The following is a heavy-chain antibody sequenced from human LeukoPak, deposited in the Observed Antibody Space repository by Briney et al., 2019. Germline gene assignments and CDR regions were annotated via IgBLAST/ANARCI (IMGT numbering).Heavy chain of an antibody. CDR3: ARLSPTGEADY. CDR2: ISNEGAT. J-gene: IGHJ4*02. D-gene: IGHD7-27*01. Sequence: PGGSLRLSCAASGFTVSSNYMSWVRQAPGKGLESVSVISNEGATYYADSVKGRFSISRDNSKNTVSLQMNSLRAEDTALYYCARLSPTGEADYWGQGTLVTVSS. CDR1: GFTVSSNY. V-gene: IGHV3-53*01.